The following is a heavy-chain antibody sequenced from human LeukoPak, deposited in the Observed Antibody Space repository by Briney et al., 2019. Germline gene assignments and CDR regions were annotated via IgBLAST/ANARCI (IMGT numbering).Heavy chain of an antibody. J-gene: IGHJ5*02. CDR1: GFTFSRYN. Sequence: GGSLRLSCAASGFTFSRYNMNWVRQPPGKGLEWVSYISFSSGSISYAESVKGRFTISRDNAKSSLYLQMNSLRDEDTAVYYRTSLNYYYDTGGSPWGQGTLVTVSS. V-gene: IGHV3-48*02. CDR3: TSLNYYYDTGGSP. D-gene: IGHD3-22*01. CDR2: ISFSSGSI.